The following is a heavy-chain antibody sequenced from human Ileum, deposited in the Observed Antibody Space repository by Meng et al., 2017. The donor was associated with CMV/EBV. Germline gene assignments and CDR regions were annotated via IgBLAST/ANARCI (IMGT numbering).Heavy chain of an antibody. J-gene: IGHJ4*02. D-gene: IGHD6-19*01. V-gene: IGHV3-48*03. CDR2: ISSSGSTI. CDR1: GFTFNSYE. Sequence: GESLKISCAASGFTFNSYEMNWVRQAPGKGLEWVSYISSSGSTIYYADSVKGRFTISRDNAKNSLYLQMNSLRAEDTAVYYCARATKQWLVIRLYYYFDYWGQGTLVTVSS. CDR3: ARATKQWLVIRLYYYFDY.